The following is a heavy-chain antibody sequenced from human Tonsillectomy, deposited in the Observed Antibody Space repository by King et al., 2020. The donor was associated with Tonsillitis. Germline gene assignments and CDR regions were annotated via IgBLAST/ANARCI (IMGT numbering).Heavy chain of an antibody. CDR2: TYHRSKWYN. J-gene: IGHJ3*02. CDR3: AGGTKLVGAKVGGAFDI. V-gene: IGHV6-1*01. Sequence: VQLQQSGPGLVKPSQTLSLTCAISGDSVSSNSATWNWIRQSPSRGLEWLGRTYHRSKWYNDYAVSVKSRITVNPDTSKNQFSLQLNSVTPEDTAVYYCAGGTKLVGAKVGGAFDIWGQGTMVTVSS. CDR1: GDSVSSNSAT. D-gene: IGHD1-26*01.